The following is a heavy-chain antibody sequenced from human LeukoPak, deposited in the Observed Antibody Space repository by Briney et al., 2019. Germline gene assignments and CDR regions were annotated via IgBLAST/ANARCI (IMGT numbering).Heavy chain of an antibody. V-gene: IGHV4-59*01. CDR2: IYDSGRT. Sequence: PSETLSRTCSVSGGSISRYYWSWVRQPPGKGLEWIGYIYDSGRTNYNPSLKSRATISVDTSKNQVSLKVSSVTVADTAVYFCAKYPSEYSSSYGMDVWGQGTTVTVSS. J-gene: IGHJ6*02. D-gene: IGHD6-6*01. CDR3: AKYPSEYSSSYGMDV. CDR1: GGSISRYY.